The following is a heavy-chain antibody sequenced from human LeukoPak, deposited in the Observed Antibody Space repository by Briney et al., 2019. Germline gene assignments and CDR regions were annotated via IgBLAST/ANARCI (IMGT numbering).Heavy chain of an antibody. CDR3: ARGGNCSGGPCYYFPGASFDH. J-gene: IGHJ4*02. D-gene: IGHD2-15*01. CDR2: THYTGIT. CDR1: GGSISPYY. Sequence: SETLSLTCTVSGGSISPYYWSWIRQTPGKGLEWIAFTHYTGITYQNPSLNSRVTISLDTSKNQFSLKLNSVTAADTAVYYCARGGNCSGGPCYYFPGASFDHWGQGTLVTVSS. V-gene: IGHV4-59*01.